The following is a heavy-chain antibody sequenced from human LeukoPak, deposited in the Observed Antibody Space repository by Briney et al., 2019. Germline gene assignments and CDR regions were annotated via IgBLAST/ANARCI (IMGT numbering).Heavy chain of an antibody. Sequence: PGGSLRLSCAASGFTISSNYMSWVRQAPGKGLEWVSVIYSGGSTYYADSVKGRFTISRDNSKNTLYLQMNSLRAEDTAVYYCARDQGFWSGYPSFREYYYVDVWGKGTTVTVSS. CDR1: GFTISSNY. D-gene: IGHD3-3*01. J-gene: IGHJ6*03. CDR3: ARDQGFWSGYPSFREYYYVDV. V-gene: IGHV3-66*02. CDR2: IYSGGST.